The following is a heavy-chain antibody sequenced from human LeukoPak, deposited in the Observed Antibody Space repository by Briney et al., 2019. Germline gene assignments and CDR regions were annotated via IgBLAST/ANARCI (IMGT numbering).Heavy chain of an antibody. J-gene: IGHJ4*02. CDR1: GGSISSSSYY. Sequence: PSETLSLTCTVSGGSISSSSYYWGWIRQPPGKGLEWIGSIYYSGSTYYNPSLKSRVTISVDTSKNQFSLKLSSVTAADTAVYYCARDYYDSSGYYYGWGSYYFDYWGQGTLVTVSS. CDR3: ARDYYDSSGYYYGWGSYYFDY. CDR2: IYYSGST. D-gene: IGHD3-22*01. V-gene: IGHV4-39*07.